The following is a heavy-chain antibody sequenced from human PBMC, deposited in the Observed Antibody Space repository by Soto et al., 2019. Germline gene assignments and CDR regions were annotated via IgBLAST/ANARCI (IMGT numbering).Heavy chain of an antibody. D-gene: IGHD1-26*01. V-gene: IGHV4-39*01. CDR2: INHSGST. Sequence: PSETLSLTCTVSGGSISSGDYYWSWIRQPPGKGLEWIGDINHSGSTYYNPSLKSRVTISVDTSKNQFSLKLSSVTAADTAVYYCATQEVGGSYVYTFDPWGQGTLVTVSS. CDR1: GGSISSGDYY. J-gene: IGHJ5*02. CDR3: ATQEVGGSYVYTFDP.